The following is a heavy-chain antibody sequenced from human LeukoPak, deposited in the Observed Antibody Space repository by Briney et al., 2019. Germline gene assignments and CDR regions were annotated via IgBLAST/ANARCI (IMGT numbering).Heavy chain of an antibody. J-gene: IGHJ6*02. V-gene: IGHV3-23*01. Sequence: GGSLRLSCAASRFTFNNYAMSWVRQAPGKGLEWVSGISGSGGSTYYADSVKGRFTISRDNSKNTLYLQMNSLSAEDTAVYYCAKDLSPLYYYYGMDVWAKGPRSPSP. CDR3: AKDLSPLYYYYGMDV. CDR1: RFTFNNYA. CDR2: ISGSGGST.